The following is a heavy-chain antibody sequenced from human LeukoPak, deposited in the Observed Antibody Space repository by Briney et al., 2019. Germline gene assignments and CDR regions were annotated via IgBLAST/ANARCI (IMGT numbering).Heavy chain of an antibody. J-gene: IGHJ4*02. D-gene: IGHD2-8*02. CDR1: GFTFSNYA. CDR3: AKASPVGYWSPFNI. Sequence: GGSPRLSCAASGFTFSNYAMSWVRQAPGKGLEWVSAIGGSGTSTYYADSVKGRFTISRDNSKNTLFLQMNSLRAEDTAVYYFAKASPVGYWSPFNIWGREPLVTFSS. V-gene: IGHV3-23*01. CDR2: IGGSGTST.